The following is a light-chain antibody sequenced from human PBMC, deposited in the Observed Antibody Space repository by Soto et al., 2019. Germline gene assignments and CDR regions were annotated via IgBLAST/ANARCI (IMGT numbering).Light chain of an antibody. Sequence: ALTQPASVSGSPGQSITISCTGTSSDVGGYNYVSWLQHHPGKAPKLIIYEVSYRPSGVSNRFSGSKSGDTASLTISGLQAEDEADYYCSSFTNTITRYAFGTGTKVTVL. CDR2: EVS. CDR1: SSDVGGYNY. J-gene: IGLJ1*01. CDR3: SSFTNTITRYA. V-gene: IGLV2-14*01.